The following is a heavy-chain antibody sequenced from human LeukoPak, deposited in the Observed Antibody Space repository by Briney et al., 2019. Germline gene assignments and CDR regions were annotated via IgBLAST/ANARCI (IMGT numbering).Heavy chain of an antibody. CDR2: INSDGSST. CDR3: ASFEQQLGYYYYGMDV. CDR1: GFTFSSYW. D-gene: IGHD6-13*01. J-gene: IGHJ6*02. Sequence: PGGSLRLSCAASGFTFSSYWMHWVHQAPGKGLVWVSRINSDGSSTSYADSVKGRFTISRDNAKNTLYLQMNSLRAEDTAVYYCASFEQQLGYYYYGMDVWGQGTTVTVSS. V-gene: IGHV3-74*01.